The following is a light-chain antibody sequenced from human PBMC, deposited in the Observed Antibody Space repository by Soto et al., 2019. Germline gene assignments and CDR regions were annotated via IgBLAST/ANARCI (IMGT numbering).Light chain of an antibody. J-gene: IGLJ1*01. CDR1: NSNTGNNY. CDR3: GAWDYSLRAGV. Sequence: QSVLTQPPSVSAAPGQKVTISCSGSNSNTGNNYVSWYQQLPGTAPKLLIYDNNKRPSGIPDRFSGSKSGTSATLGITGLQTGDEADYYCGAWDYSLRAGVFGTGTKLTVL. V-gene: IGLV1-51*01. CDR2: DNN.